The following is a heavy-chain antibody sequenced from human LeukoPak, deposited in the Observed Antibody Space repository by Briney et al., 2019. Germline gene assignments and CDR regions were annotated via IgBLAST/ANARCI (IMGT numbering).Heavy chain of an antibody. CDR3: ASEQQLDDALDY. Sequence: GGSLRLSCAASGFTFRGHSTHWVRQTPGKGLQWVAVISSDGNNNYYSDSVKGRFTISRDTSKNTLYLQMNSLRAEDTAVYYCASEQQLDDALDYWGQGTLVTVSS. CDR1: GFTFRGHS. CDR2: ISSDGNNN. J-gene: IGHJ4*02. D-gene: IGHD6-13*01. V-gene: IGHV3-30*04.